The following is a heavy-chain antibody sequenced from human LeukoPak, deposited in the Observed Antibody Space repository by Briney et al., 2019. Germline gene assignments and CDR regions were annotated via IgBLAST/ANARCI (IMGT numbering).Heavy chain of an antibody. D-gene: IGHD3-10*01. CDR3: ARHRYYYRSGSYYGAPYYMDV. Sequence: SETLSLTCTVSGGSISSYYWSWIRQPAGKGLEWIGRIYTSGSTNYNPSLKSRVTMSVDTSKNQFSLKLSSVTAADTAVYYCARHRYYYRSGSYYGAPYYMDVWGKGTTVTISS. CDR2: IYTSGST. V-gene: IGHV4-4*07. J-gene: IGHJ6*03. CDR1: GGSISSYY.